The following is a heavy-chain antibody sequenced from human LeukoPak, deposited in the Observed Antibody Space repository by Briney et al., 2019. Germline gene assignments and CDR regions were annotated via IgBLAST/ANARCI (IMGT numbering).Heavy chain of an antibody. CDR3: AKDLGSRWTPFDY. CDR1: GFSFRDHW. CDR2: INNDGSST. J-gene: IGHJ4*02. Sequence: PGGSLRLSCAASGFSFRDHWMYWVRQTPGKGLEWVSRINNDGSSTTYADSVKGRFTISRDNAKNTVYLQMNSLRAEDTAVYYCAKDLGSRWTPFDYWGQGTLVTVSA. V-gene: IGHV3-74*01. D-gene: IGHD6-13*01.